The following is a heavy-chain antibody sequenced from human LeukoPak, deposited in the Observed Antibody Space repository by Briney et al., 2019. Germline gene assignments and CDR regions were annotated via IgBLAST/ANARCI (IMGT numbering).Heavy chain of an antibody. CDR1: GYSFTIYW. CDR3: ARGGSYRPLLY. D-gene: IGHD3-16*02. J-gene: IGHJ4*02. CDR2: IYPGESDT. V-gene: IGHV5-51*01. Sequence: GESLRLSYRGSGYSFTIYWIGWVRQMPGKGREGMGVIYPGESDTRYSPSFQGQVTISADKSISTAYLQWSSLKASDTAMYYCARGGSYRPLLYWGQGTLVTVSS.